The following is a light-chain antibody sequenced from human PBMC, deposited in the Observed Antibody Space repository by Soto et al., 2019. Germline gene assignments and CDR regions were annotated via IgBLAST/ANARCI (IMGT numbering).Light chain of an antibody. CDR3: QQFKDSLLT. CDR1: QNVESY. V-gene: IGKV1-5*01. Sequence: DILLTQSPSTLSLSLGDRATLSCRASQNVESYMAWYQQKPGRAPSLIIVDASTWERGVPSRFSGSGSGTEFTLIISSLQADDFATYCCQQFKDSLLTFGQGTKVDIK. J-gene: IGKJ1*01. CDR2: DAS.